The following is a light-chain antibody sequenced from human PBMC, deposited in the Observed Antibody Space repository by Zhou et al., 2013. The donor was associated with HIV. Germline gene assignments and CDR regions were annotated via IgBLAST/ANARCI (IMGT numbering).Light chain of an antibody. V-gene: IGKV1-9*01. CDR1: QGISSY. CDR3: QQLKSYPIT. Sequence: DIQLTQSPSFLSASVGDRVTITCRASQGISSYLAWHQQEPGKAPKLLIYAASTLQSGVPSRFSGSGSGTEFTLTISSLQPEDFATYYCQQLKSYPITFGQGTRLEI. CDR2: AAS. J-gene: IGKJ5*01.